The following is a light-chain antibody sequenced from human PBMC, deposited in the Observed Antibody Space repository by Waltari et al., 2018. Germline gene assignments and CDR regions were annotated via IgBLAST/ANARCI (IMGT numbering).Light chain of an antibody. CDR2: TDS. Sequence: SYELTQPPSVSVSPGQTASITCSGDKLGDQYACWYQQKPGQSTVLVIYTDSKRPSGIPERFSGSNSGNTATLTISGTQAMDEADYYCQAWDSSTDVVFGGGTKLTVL. CDR1: KLGDQY. J-gene: IGLJ2*01. CDR3: QAWDSSTDVV. V-gene: IGLV3-1*01.